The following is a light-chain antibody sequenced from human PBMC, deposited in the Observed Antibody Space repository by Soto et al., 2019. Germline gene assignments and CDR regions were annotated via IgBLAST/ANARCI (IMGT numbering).Light chain of an antibody. Sequence: DIQMTQSPSSLSASVGDRVTITCRTSQSISNYLNWFQQKPGKAPQVLIYAASKLQSGVPSRFSCSGSGTDFTLTISSLQTEDFATYYCQESYSTPRTFGQGTKVEIK. CDR1: QSISNY. CDR3: QESYSTPRT. CDR2: AAS. V-gene: IGKV1-39*01. J-gene: IGKJ1*01.